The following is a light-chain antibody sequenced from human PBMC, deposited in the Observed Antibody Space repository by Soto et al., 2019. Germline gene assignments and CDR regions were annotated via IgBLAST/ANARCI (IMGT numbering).Light chain of an antibody. CDR3: QQRSNWPRT. CDR1: QSVSSSY. V-gene: IGKV3D-20*02. J-gene: IGKJ1*01. Sequence: EIVLTQSPGTLSLSPGERATLSCRASQSVSSSYLAWYQQKPGQAPRLLIYAASRRATGIPDRFSGSGSGTDFTLTISSLEPEDLAVYYCQQRSNWPRTFGQGTKVDIK. CDR2: AAS.